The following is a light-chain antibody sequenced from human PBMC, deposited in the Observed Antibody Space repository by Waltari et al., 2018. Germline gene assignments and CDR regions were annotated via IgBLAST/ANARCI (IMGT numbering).Light chain of an antibody. CDR2: GAS. CDR3: QQYNDWPPT. Sequence: EIVMTQSPATLSVSPGERATLSCRASQSVSSILAWYQQKPGQAPRLLIYGASTRATGIPATFSGSGSGTEFTLTISSLQSEDFAVYYCQQYNDWPPTFGQGTKVEIK. J-gene: IGKJ1*01. CDR1: QSVSSI. V-gene: IGKV3-15*01.